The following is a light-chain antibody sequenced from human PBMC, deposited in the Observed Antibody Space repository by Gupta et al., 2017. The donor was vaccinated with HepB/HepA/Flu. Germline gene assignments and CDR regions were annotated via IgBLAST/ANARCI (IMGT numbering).Light chain of an antibody. Sequence: YLGDRVTITCQASRDISNYLNWYQQKPGKAPKLLIFDASNLETGVPSRFSGSRSGTHFTLTISSLQPEDLATYYCQQYDTLPLTFGGWTKVDLK. V-gene: IGKV1-33*01. CDR2: DAS. J-gene: IGKJ4*01. CDR3: QQYDTLPLT. CDR1: RDISNY.